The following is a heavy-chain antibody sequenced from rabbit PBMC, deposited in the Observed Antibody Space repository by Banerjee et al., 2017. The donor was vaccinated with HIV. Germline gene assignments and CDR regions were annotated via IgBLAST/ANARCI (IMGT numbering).Heavy chain of an antibody. CDR2: INVVTGKA. V-gene: IGHV1S45*01. CDR3: ARDLDSVIGWNFGW. Sequence: QEQLVESGGGLVQPEGSLTLSCTASGFSFSNKAVMCWVRQAPGKGLEWIACINVVTGKAVYATWAQGRYTFSKTSSTTVTLQMTNLTAADTATYFCARDLDSVIGWNFGWWGPGTLVTVS. CDR1: GFSFSNKAV. J-gene: IGHJ6*01. D-gene: IGHD4-1*01.